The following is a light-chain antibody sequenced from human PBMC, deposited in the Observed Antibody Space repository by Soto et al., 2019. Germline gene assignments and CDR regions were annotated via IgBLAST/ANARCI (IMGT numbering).Light chain of an antibody. Sequence: DIQMTQSPSTLSASVGDRVTITCRASQSISSWLAWYQQKPGQAPKVLIYDASSLESGVPSRFSGSGSGTEFTLTISSLQPEDFATYYCQEYNSYWTFGQGTRWIS. CDR1: QSISSW. V-gene: IGKV1-5*01. CDR3: QEYNSYWT. CDR2: DAS. J-gene: IGKJ1*01.